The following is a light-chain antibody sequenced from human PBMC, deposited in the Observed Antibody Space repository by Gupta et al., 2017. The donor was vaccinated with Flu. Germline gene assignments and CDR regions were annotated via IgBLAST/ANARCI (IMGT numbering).Light chain of an antibody. CDR2: ASS. V-gene: IGKV1-39*01. CDR3: QQSYSVPHT. J-gene: IGKJ2*01. CDR1: QTMSTY. Sequence: PSSLSASVGDRVTITCRASQTMSTYLNWYQQKPGKAPKLLIYASSNLQSGVPSRFSGGGSGTDFTLTISSLQPEDFAIYYCQQSYSVPHTFGQGTKVES.